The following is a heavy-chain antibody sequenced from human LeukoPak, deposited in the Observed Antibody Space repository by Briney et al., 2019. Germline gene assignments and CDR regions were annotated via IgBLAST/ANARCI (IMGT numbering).Heavy chain of an antibody. V-gene: IGHV3-23*01. CDR2: TSASGANT. CDR1: GFTFTSYA. D-gene: IGHD3-22*01. J-gene: IGHJ3*02. CDR3: AKELLRRGYYESDAFDI. Sequence: GGSLRLASAVSGFTFTSYAVSWVRQAPGKWLEWVSATSASGANTNYANSVKGRFTIARDNSKNTLYLQMNSLRAEDTAVYYRAKELLRRGYYESDAFDIWGQGSMVTVSS.